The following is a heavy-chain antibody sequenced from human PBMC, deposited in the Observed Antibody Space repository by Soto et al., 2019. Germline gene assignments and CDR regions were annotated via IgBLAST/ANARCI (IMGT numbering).Heavy chain of an antibody. D-gene: IGHD3-10*01. J-gene: IGHJ6*02. CDR2: IIPIFGTA. Sequence: QVQLVQSGAEVKKPGSSVKVSCKASGGTFSSYAISWVRQAPGQGLEWMGGIIPIFGTANYAQKFQGRVTITVDEATSTAYMELSSLRSEDTAVYYCAREGGSGTYRYYGMDVWGQGTTVTVSS. CDR3: AREGGSGTYRYYGMDV. V-gene: IGHV1-69*12. CDR1: GGTFSSYA.